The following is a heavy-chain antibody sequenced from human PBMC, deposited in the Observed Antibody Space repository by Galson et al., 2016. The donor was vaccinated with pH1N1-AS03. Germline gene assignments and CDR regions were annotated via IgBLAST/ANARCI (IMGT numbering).Heavy chain of an antibody. D-gene: IGHD1-20*01. V-gene: IGHV3-7*03. CDR1: GFTFSTYW. J-gene: IGHJ4*02. Sequence: SLRHSCAVSGFTFSTYWMSWGRQAPGKGLEWVANIKPDGSEKYYVDSVKGRCTISRDNAKNSLFLQMNSLRPEDTAVYYCAIDHNWNGYWGQGTRVTVSS. CDR3: AIDHNWNGY. CDR2: IKPDGSEK.